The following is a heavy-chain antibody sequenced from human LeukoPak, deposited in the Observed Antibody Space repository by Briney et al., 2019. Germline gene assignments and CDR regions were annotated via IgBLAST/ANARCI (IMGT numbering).Heavy chain of an antibody. D-gene: IGHD3-3*01. CDR3: ARDISPYDLVPGLFDP. CDR1: GGTFSSYA. V-gene: IGHV1-69*01. Sequence: SVKVSCKASGGTFSSYAISWVRQAPGQGLEWMGGIIPIFGTANYAQKFQGRVTITADESTSTAYMELSSLRSEDTAVYYCARDISPYDLVPGLFDPWGQGTLVTVSS. CDR2: IIPIFGTA. J-gene: IGHJ5*02.